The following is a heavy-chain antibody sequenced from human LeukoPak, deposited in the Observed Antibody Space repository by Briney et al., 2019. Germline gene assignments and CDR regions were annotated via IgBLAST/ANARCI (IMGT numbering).Heavy chain of an antibody. V-gene: IGHV4-4*07. D-gene: IGHD3-22*01. Sequence: SETLSLTCTVSGGSISSYYWSWIRQPAGKGLEWIGRIYTSGSTNYNPSLKCRVTMSVDTYKNQFSLKLSSVTAADTAVYYCARGMDSSGYYALDYWGQGTLVTVSS. CDR2: IYTSGST. CDR1: GGSISSYY. CDR3: ARGMDSSGYYALDY. J-gene: IGHJ4*02.